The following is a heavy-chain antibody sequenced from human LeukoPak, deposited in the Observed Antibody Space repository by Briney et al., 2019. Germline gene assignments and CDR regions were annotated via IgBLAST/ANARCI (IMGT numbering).Heavy chain of an antibody. V-gene: IGHV4-34*01. CDR2: INHSGST. CDR1: GGSSSGYY. CDR3: ARVGHGGYSYGYSNWFDP. Sequence: SETLSLTCAVYGGSSSGYYWSWIRQPPGKGLEWIGEINHSGSTNYNPSLKSRVTISVDTSKNQFSLKLSSVTAADTAVYYCARVGHGGYSYGYSNWFDPWGQGTLVTVSS. D-gene: IGHD5-18*01. J-gene: IGHJ5*02.